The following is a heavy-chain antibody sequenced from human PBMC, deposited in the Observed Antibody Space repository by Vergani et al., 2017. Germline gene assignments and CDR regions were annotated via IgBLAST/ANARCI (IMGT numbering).Heavy chain of an antibody. CDR1: GFTFGEYY. V-gene: IGHV3-11*05. CDR3: ARGNYDILTGSPSFDY. J-gene: IGHJ4*02. D-gene: IGHD3-9*01. CDR2: ISSSSSYK. Sequence: QVQLVESGGGLVKPGGSLRLSCAASGFTFGEYYMSWIRQAPGKGLEWVSYISSSSSYKNYADSVKGRFTISRDNAKNSLYLQMNSLRAEDTAVYYCARGNYDILTGSPSFDYWGQGTLVTVSS.